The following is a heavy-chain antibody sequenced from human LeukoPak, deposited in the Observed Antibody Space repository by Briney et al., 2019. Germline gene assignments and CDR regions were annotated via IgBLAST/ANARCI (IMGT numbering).Heavy chain of an antibody. J-gene: IGHJ4*02. Sequence: SGGSLRLSCAASGFTLSSYGMHWVRQAPGKGLEWVAFIRYDGSNKYYAASVKGRFTISRDNSKNTLYLQTNSLRAEDTAVYYCAKDFLGYCSSTSCSYFDYWGQGTLVTVSS. D-gene: IGHD2-2*01. V-gene: IGHV3-30*02. CDR2: IRYDGSNK. CDR3: AKDFLGYCSSTSCSYFDY. CDR1: GFTLSSYG.